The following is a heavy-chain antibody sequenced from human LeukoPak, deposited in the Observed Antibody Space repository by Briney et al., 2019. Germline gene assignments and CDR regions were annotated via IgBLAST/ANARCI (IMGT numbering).Heavy chain of an antibody. V-gene: IGHV4-30-2*01. CDR2: IYHSGST. D-gene: IGHD3-22*01. J-gene: IGHJ3*02. CDR3: AASQDYYDSSGYYHDAFDI. CDR1: GGSISSGGYS. Sequence: PSETLSLTCAVSGGSISSGGYSWSWIRQPPGKGLEWIGYIYHSGSTYYNPSLKSRVTISVDRSKNQFSLKLSSVTAADTAVYYCAASQDYYDSSGYYHDAFDIWGQGTMVTVSS.